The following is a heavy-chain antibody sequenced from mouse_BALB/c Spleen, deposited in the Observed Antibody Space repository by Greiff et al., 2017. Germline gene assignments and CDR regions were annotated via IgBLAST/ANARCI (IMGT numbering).Heavy chain of an antibody. J-gene: IGHJ4*01. CDR2: ISSGSSTI. CDR1: GFTFSSFG. V-gene: IGHV5-17*02. Sequence: EVMLVESGGGLVQPGGSRKLSCAASGFTFSSFGMHWVRQAPEKGLEWVAYISSGSSTIYYADTVKGRFTISRDNPKNTLFLQMTSLRSEDTAMYYCARGEDDYANYYAMDYWGQGTSVTVSS. CDR3: ARGEDDYANYYAMDY. D-gene: IGHD2-4*01.